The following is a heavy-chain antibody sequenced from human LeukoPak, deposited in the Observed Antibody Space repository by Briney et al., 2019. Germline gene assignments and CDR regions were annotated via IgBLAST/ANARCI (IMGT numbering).Heavy chain of an antibody. Sequence: SQTLSLTCIVSGGSISSGDYYWSWIRQPPGKGLEWTGYIFYSGSTYYNPSLKSRVTISVDTSKNQFSLKLSSVTAADTAVYYCATTGVSSSYYYDSSGYYYSRGAFDIWGQGTMVTVSS. CDR3: ATTGVSSSYYYDSSGYYYSRGAFDI. CDR1: GGSISSGDYY. V-gene: IGHV4-30-4*01. D-gene: IGHD3-22*01. CDR2: IFYSGST. J-gene: IGHJ3*02.